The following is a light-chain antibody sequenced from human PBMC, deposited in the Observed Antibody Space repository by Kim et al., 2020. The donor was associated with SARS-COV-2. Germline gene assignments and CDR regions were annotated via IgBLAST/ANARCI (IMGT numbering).Light chain of an antibody. V-gene: IGLV1-40*01. CDR1: SSNIGAGYD. CDR3: QSYDSSLSGYV. J-gene: IGLJ1*01. CDR2: GNS. Sequence: VTISCTGGSSNIGAGYDVHWYQQLPGTAPKLLIYGNSNRPSGVPDRFSGSKSGTSASLAITGLQAEDEADYYCQSYDSSLSGYVFGTGTKVTVL.